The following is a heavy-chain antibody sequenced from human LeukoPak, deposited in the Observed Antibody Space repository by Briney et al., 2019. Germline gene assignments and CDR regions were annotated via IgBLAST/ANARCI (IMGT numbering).Heavy chain of an antibody. Sequence: PGGSLRLSCAASGFTFSSYWMSWVRQAPGKGLEWVAIIKHDGSAIYYVDSVKGRFTISRDNAKNSLYLQMNSLRAEDTAVYYCATVNVYYYGSGTDYWGQGNLVTVSS. J-gene: IGHJ4*02. CDR1: GFTFSSYW. V-gene: IGHV3-7*01. CDR3: ATVNVYYYGSGTDY. CDR2: IKHDGSAI. D-gene: IGHD3-10*01.